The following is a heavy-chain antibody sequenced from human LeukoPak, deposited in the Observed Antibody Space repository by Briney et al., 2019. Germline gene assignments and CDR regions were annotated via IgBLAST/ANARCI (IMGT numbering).Heavy chain of an antibody. CDR3: ARAVTYYYYMDV. CDR2: MNPNSGNT. CDR1: GYTFTSYD. Sequence: ASVKVSCKASGYTFTSYDINWVRQATGQGLEWMGWMNPNSGNTGYAQKFQGRVTMTRNTSISTAYMKLSSLRSEDTAVYYCARAVTYYYYMDVWGKGTTVTVSS. J-gene: IGHJ6*03. V-gene: IGHV1-8*01. D-gene: IGHD3-16*01.